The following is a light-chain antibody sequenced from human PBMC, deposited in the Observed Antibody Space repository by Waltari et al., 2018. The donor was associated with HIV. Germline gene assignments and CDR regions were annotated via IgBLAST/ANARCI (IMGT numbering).Light chain of an antibody. CDR2: DND. J-gene: IGLJ3*02. V-gene: IGLV6-57*03. CDR1: SGDIAAKS. CDR3: QSYDTSRQVV. Sequence: NFLLTQPHSVSESPGKTVTISCTRSSGDIAAKSLQWYQQRPGSAPNTVIYDNDRRPAGVPDRFSGSIDRSSNSASLTISGLQTEDEADYFCQSYDTSRQVVFGGGTRLTVL.